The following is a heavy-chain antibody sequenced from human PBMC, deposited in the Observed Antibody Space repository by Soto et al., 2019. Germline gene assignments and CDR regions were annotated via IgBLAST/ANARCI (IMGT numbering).Heavy chain of an antibody. CDR2: INPNSGGT. CDR3: TRVAEVGTRNWFDP. V-gene: IGHV1-2*02. CDR1: GYTFTGYY. D-gene: IGHD6-19*01. J-gene: IGHJ5*02. Sequence: QVQLVQSGDEVKKPGPSVKVSCKASGYTFTGYYMHWVRLAPGQGLEWMGWINPNSGGTNYAQKFQGRVTMTRDTSNSTAYMERSRLRSDDTAVYCCTRVAEVGTRNWFDPWGQGTLVTVSS.